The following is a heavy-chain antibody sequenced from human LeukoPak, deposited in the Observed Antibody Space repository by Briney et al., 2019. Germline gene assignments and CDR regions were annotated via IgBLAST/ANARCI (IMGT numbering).Heavy chain of an antibody. J-gene: IGHJ4*02. V-gene: IGHV2-5*02. D-gene: IGHD3-10*01. CDR1: GLSLTSTEVG. CDR2: IYWDDDK. CDR3: THRAGGPSRPHFHY. Sequence: SGPTLVQPTQTLTLTCTFSGLSLTSTEVGVGWIRQPPGKALEWLALIYWDDDKRYIPPLKSRLTITKDTSKNQVVLTMTNMDPVDTATYYCTHRAGGPSRPHFHYWGQGILVTVSS.